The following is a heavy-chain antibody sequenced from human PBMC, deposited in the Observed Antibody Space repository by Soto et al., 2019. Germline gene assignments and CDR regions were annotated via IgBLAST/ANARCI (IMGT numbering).Heavy chain of an antibody. CDR2: ITNRGTHT. V-gene: IGHV3-21*01. CDR1: GFSFSSYT. Sequence: EVQLVESGGGLVKPGESLRLSCAASGFSFSSYTMNWVRQAPGKGLQWVSSITNRGTHTYSADSVKGRFTISRDNDKNSLYLQMNNLSAEDTDIYFCARAHEVAWFDSWGLGTLVTVTS. CDR3: ARAHEVAWFDS. J-gene: IGHJ5*01. D-gene: IGHD2-15*01.